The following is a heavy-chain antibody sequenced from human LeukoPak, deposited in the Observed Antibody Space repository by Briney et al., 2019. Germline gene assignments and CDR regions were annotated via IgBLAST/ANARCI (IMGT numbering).Heavy chain of an antibody. CDR1: RYTFTRYL. V-gene: IGHV1-2*02. CDR3: ARVSTVNKPYNWFDP. Sequence: ASVTDSRKASRYTFTRYLMHSVRQAPGQGLAWMGWINRKRCEKNYAPKFQGRVTVTRDTSISTAYMELGTLRSDDTAVYYCARVSTVNKPYNWFDPWGQGTLVTVSS. D-gene: IGHD4-11*01. CDR2: INRKRCEK. J-gene: IGHJ5*02.